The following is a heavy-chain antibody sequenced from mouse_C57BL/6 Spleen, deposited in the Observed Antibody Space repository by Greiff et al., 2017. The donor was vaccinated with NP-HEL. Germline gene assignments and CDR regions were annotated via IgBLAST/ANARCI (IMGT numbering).Heavy chain of an antibody. CDR2: ISYDGSN. J-gene: IGHJ2*01. Sequence: ESGPGLVKPSQSLSLTCSVTGYSITSGYYWNWIRQFPGNKQEWMGYISYDGSNNYNPSLKNRISITRDTSKNQFFLKLNSVTTEDTATYYCARGTGNYWGQGTTLTVSS. CDR1: GYSITSGYY. CDR3: ARGTGNY. V-gene: IGHV3-6*01.